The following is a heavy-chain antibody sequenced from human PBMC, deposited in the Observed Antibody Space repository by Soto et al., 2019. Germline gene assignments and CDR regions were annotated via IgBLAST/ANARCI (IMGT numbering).Heavy chain of an antibody. J-gene: IGHJ5*02. CDR1: GFTFSTYN. CDR3: AREGALKPFSS. CDR2: ISGSSIYI. V-gene: IGHV3-21*01. Sequence: GGSLRLSCVASGFTFSTYNMNGVRQPPGKGLEWVSHISGSSIYIHYADSVRGRFTISRDNAKNSVYLQMDSLRVEDTAVYYCAREGALKPFSSWGQGGLVTVSS.